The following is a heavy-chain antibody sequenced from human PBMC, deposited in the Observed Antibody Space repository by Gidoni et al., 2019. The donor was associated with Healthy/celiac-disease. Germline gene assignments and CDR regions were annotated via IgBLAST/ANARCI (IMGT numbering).Heavy chain of an antibody. J-gene: IGHJ4*02. V-gene: IGHV4-39*01. D-gene: IGHD5-18*01. CDR2: IYYSGST. CDR3: ARHSWIQLWSDY. CDR1: AGSISSSSYY. Sequence: QLQLQESGPGLVKPSETLSLPCTVSAGSISSSSYYWGWIRQPPGKGLEWIGSIYYSGSTSYNPSLKSRVTISVDTSKNQFSLKLSSVTAADTAVYYCARHSWIQLWSDYWGQGTLVTVSS.